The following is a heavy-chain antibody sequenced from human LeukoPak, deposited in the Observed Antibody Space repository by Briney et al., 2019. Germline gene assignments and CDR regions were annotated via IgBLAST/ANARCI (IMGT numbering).Heavy chain of an antibody. CDR2: IYYSGST. D-gene: IGHD3-22*01. CDR1: GGSISSYY. Sequence: SETLSLTCTVSGGSISSYYWSWIRQPPGKGLEWIGYIYYSGSTNYNPSLKSRVTISVDTSKNQFSLKLSSVTAADTAVYYCARVGSRYYDGSGYYSNWFDPWGQGTLVTVSS. V-gene: IGHV4-59*01. CDR3: ARVGSRYYDGSGYYSNWFDP. J-gene: IGHJ5*02.